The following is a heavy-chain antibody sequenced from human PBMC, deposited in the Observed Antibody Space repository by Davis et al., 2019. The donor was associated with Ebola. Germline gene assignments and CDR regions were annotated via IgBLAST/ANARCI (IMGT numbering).Heavy chain of an antibody. D-gene: IGHD2-15*01. V-gene: IGHV3-53*04. CDR1: GFTFSSYA. CDR2: IYSGGST. CDR3: ARGHILSDAFDI. J-gene: IGHJ3*02. Sequence: GESLKISCAASGFTFSSYAMSWVRQAPGKGLEWVSVIYSGGSTYYADSVKGRFTISRHNSKNTLYLQMNSLRAEDTAVYYCARGHILSDAFDIWGQGTMVTVSS.